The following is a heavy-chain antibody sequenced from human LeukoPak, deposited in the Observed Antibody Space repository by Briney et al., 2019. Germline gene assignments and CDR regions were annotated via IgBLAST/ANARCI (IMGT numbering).Heavy chain of an antibody. V-gene: IGHV4-4*09. D-gene: IGHD6-19*01. CDR1: GGSLSPFY. Sequence: PSETLSLTCTVSGGSLSPFYWSWIRQPPGKGLEWIGYIYHSGSTDFNPSLKSRVTISVDRSKNQFSLRLISVTAADTAMYYCARSIPTFGTAVAGYHFFDFWGQGTLVTVSS. CDR2: IYHSGST. CDR3: ARSIPTFGTAVAGYHFFDF. J-gene: IGHJ4*02.